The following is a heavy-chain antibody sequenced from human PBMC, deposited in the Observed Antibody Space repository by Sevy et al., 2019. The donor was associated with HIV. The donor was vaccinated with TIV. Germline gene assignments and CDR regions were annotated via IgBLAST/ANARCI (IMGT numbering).Heavy chain of an antibody. Sequence: SETLSLTCTVSGGSISSDYWSWIRQPPGKGLEWVGFIYHSGITNYNPSLKSRITISVDPSRNQVSLKLTSGTAADTAVYYCARMGYGGKFQYWGQGTLVTVSS. J-gene: IGHJ1*01. CDR1: GGSISSDY. CDR2: IYHSGIT. V-gene: IGHV4-59*01. D-gene: IGHD4-17*01. CDR3: ARMGYGGKFQY.